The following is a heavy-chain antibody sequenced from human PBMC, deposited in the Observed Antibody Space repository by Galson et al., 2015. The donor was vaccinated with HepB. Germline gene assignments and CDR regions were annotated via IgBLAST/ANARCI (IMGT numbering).Heavy chain of an antibody. CDR1: GFSLTTSGVC. Sequence: PALVKPTQTLTLAFTFSGFSLTTSGVCVTWIRQPPGKALEWLALIDWDEDKYYSTSLKTRLTISKDTSNNQVVLAMTNMDPVDTATYYCARGDGYNFFDYWGQGALVTVSS. CDR2: IDWDEDK. J-gene: IGHJ4*02. V-gene: IGHV2-70*01. CDR3: ARGDGYNFFDY. D-gene: IGHD5-24*01.